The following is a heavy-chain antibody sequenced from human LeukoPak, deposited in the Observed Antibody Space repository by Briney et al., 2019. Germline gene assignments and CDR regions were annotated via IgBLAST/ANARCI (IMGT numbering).Heavy chain of an antibody. D-gene: IGHD1-20*01. V-gene: IGHV3-48*03. CDR3: ARESITGTDAFDI. J-gene: IGHJ3*02. CDR1: GFTFSSYE. CDR2: ISSSGSTT. Sequence: GGSLRLSCAASGFTFSSYEMNWVRQAPGKGLEWVSYISSSGSTTYYADSVKGRFTISRDNAKNSLYLQMNSLRAEDTAVYYCARESITGTDAFDIWGQGTMVTVSS.